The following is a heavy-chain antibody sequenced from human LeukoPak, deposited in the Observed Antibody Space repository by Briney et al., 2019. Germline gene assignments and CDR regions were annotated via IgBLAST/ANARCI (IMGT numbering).Heavy chain of an antibody. D-gene: IGHD1-1*01. CDR1: GFTFSTYS. J-gene: IGHJ4*02. Sequence: GGSLRLSCAASGFTFSTYSMNWVRQAPGKGLEWVSYISSSNSNIHYADSVKGRFTISRDNAKNSLYLQMNSLRDEDTAVYYCASKLELDYWGQGTLVTVSS. CDR2: ISSSNSNI. V-gene: IGHV3-48*02. CDR3: ASKLELDY.